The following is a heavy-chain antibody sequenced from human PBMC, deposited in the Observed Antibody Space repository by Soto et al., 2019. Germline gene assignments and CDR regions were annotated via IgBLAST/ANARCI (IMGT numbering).Heavy chain of an antibody. V-gene: IGHV3-21*01. CDR1: GFTFSSYS. J-gene: IGHJ5*02. Sequence: EVQLVESGGGLVKPGGSLRLSCAASGFTFSSYSMNWVRQAPGKGLEWVSSISSSSSYIYYADSVKGRFTISIDNAKNSLYLQMNSLRGEDTAVYYCARGRIAAAGRGFDPWGQGTLVTVSS. D-gene: IGHD6-13*01. CDR2: ISSSSSYI. CDR3: ARGRIAAAGRGFDP.